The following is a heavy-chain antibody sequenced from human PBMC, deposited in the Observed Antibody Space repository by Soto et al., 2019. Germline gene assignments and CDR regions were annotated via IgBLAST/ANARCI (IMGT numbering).Heavy chain of an antibody. J-gene: IGHJ6*02. CDR2: ISGSGGST. CDR1: GFTFSSYA. D-gene: IGHD3-22*01. CDR3: AKDKLGRYYYDSSGYYYVYYYYGMDV. Sequence: EVQLLESGGGLVQPGGSLRLSCAASGFTFSSYAMSWVRQAPGKGLEWVSAISGSGGSTYYADSVKGRFTISRDNSKNTLYLQMNSLRAEDTAVYYCAKDKLGRYYYDSSGYYYVYYYYGMDVWGQGTTVTVSS. V-gene: IGHV3-23*01.